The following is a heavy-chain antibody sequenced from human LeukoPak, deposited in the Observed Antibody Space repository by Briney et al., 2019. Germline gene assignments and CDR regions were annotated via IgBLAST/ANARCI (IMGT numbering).Heavy chain of an antibody. CDR2: INPNSGGT. Sequence: ASVKVSCKASGYTFTGYYMHWVRQAPGQGLEWMGWINPNSGGTNYAQKFQGRVTMTRDTSISTVYMELSRLRSDDTAVYYCATSVGGFGTHNWFDPWGQGTLVTVSS. V-gene: IGHV1-2*02. CDR1: GYTFTGYY. D-gene: IGHD3-16*01. CDR3: ATSVGGFGTHNWFDP. J-gene: IGHJ5*02.